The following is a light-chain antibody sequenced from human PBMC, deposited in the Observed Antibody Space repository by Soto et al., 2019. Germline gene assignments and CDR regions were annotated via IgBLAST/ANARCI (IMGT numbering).Light chain of an antibody. CDR2: AAY. Sequence: DIQMTQSPSSLSASVGDRVTITCRTSQTINNYLNWYQQKPGRAPKLLIYAAYNLQSGVPSRFSGSGSGTDFTLTISSLQPEDVATYYCQKYDTAPLTFGQGTKVDIK. V-gene: IGKV1-39*01. J-gene: IGKJ1*01. CDR3: QKYDTAPLT. CDR1: QTINNY.